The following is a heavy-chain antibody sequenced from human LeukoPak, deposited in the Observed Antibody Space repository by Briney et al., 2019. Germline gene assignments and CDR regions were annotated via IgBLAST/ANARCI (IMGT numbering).Heavy chain of an antibody. V-gene: IGHV4-59*01. CDR1: GGSISSYY. Sequence: SETLSLTCTVSGGSISSYYWSWIRQPPGKGLEWIGYIYYSGSTNYNPSLTSRITISVDTSKNQFSLKLSSVTAADTAVYYCARGPYRRHQKYYYYYMDVWGKGTTVTVSS. J-gene: IGHJ6*03. CDR3: ARGPYRRHQKYYYYYMDV. D-gene: IGHD1-26*01. CDR2: IYYSGST.